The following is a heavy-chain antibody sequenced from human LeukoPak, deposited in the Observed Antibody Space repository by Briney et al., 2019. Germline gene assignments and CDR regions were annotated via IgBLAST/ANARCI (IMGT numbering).Heavy chain of an antibody. CDR3: ARHRDRCYDSSPLNS. V-gene: IGHV4-39*01. D-gene: IGHD3-22*01. CDR2: IYYSGST. CDR1: GGSISSSSYY. Sequence: PSETLSLTCTVSGGSISSSSYYWGWIRQPPGKGLEWIESIYYSGSTYYNPSLKSRVTISVDTSKNQFSLKLSSVTAADTAVYYGARHRDRCYDSSPLNSWGQGTLVTVSS. J-gene: IGHJ4*02.